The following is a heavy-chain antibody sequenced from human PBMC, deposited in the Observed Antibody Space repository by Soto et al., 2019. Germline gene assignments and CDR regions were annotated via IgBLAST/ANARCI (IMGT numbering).Heavy chain of an antibody. J-gene: IGHJ6*02. D-gene: IGHD5-12*01. CDR2: FYDSGST. CDR1: GGSVSSGSFY. Sequence: TSETLSLTCTVSGGSVSSGSFYWSWIRRPPGKGLEWIGYFYDSGSTNYNPSLRSRVTMSVDTSKNRFSLKLSSVTAADTAVYYCAASAPPATNYYYAMDVWGQGTTVTVSS. CDR3: AASAPPATNYYYAMDV. V-gene: IGHV4-61*01.